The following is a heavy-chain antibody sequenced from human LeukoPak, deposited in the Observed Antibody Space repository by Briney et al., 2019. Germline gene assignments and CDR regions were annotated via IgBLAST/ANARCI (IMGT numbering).Heavy chain of an antibody. V-gene: IGHV4-59*12. CDR3: ARGAVRGGTNFDY. CDR2: IYYSGST. CDR1: GGSISSYY. J-gene: IGHJ4*02. D-gene: IGHD3-10*01. Sequence: SETLSLTCTVSGGSISSYYWSWIRQPPGKGLEWIGYIYYSGSTNYNPSLKSRVTISVDTSKNQFSLQLNSVTPEDTAVYYCARGAVRGGTNFDYWGQGTLVTVSS.